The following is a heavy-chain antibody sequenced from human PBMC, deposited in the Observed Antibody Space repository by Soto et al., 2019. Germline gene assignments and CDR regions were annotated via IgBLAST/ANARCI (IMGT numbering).Heavy chain of an antibody. CDR2: LDTTGGAT. CDR1: GFTFSTNA. CDR3: AKYSPLTPYYHDLDY. V-gene: IGHV3-23*01. D-gene: IGHD3-10*01. J-gene: IGHJ4*02. Sequence: DVQLLESGGGWVPPGGSLRLSCVASGFTFSTNAMIWVRQAPGKGLEWVSALDTTGGATYYADSVKGRFTISRDNSQNTRYLQMNSLRAEDTAVYNCAKYSPLTPYYHDLDYCGQGTLVTVSS.